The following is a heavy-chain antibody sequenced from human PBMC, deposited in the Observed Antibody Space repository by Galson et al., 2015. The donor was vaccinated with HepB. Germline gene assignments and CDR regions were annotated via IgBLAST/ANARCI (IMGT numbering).Heavy chain of an antibody. CDR3: ARFDYGDSTTRGYGMDV. V-gene: IGHV3-48*02. CDR2: ISSSSSTR. J-gene: IGHJ6*02. CDR1: GIPFSSYS. Sequence: SLRLSCAASGIPFSSYSMNWVRQAPGKGLEWVSYISSSSSTRYYADSVRGRFTISRDNAKNSLYLQMNSLRDEDTAVYYCARFDYGDSTTRGYGMDVWGQGTTVTVSS. D-gene: IGHD4-17*01.